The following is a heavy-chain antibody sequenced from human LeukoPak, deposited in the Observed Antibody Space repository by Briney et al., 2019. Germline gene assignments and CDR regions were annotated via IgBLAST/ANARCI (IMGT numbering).Heavy chain of an antibody. V-gene: IGHV4-39*01. J-gene: IGHJ4*02. CDR3: ARMCHDFWSDYSADVY. CDR2: IYYSGST. CDR1: GGSISSSGYY. D-gene: IGHD3-3*01. Sequence: PSETLSLTCTVSGGSISSSGYYWGWIRQPPGKGLEWIGSIYYSGSTYYNPSLKSRVTISVDTYKNQFSLKLSFVTAADTAVYYCARMCHDFWSDYSADVYWGQGTLVTVSS.